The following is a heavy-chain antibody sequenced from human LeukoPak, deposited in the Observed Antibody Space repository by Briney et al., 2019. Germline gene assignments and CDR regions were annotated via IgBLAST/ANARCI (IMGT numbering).Heavy chain of an antibody. CDR2: TYYRSTWYN. V-gene: IGHV6-1*01. J-gene: IGHJ3*02. Sequence: SQTLSLTCAISGDSVSSNSVTWNWIRQSPSRGLEWLGRTYYRSTWYNDYAVSVRGRITVNPDTSKNQFSLQLNSVTPEDTAVYYCARVRTHYVWGSYRYGAFDIWGQGTMVTVSS. CDR1: GDSVSSNSVT. D-gene: IGHD3-16*02. CDR3: ARVRTHYVWGSYRYGAFDI.